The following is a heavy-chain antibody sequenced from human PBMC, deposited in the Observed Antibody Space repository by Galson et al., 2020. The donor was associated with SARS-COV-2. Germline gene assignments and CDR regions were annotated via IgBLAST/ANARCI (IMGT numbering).Heavy chain of an antibody. D-gene: IGHD3-3*01. J-gene: IGHJ5*02. CDR2: IYPGDSDT. V-gene: IGHV5-51*01. Sequence: HGESLKLYCKGSGYSFTSYWIGWVRQMPGNGLEWMGIIYPGDSDTRYSPSFQGQVTISADKSISTAYLQWSSLKASDTAMYYCARPSSSDFWGPQGWFDPWGQGTLVTVSS. CDR1: GYSFTSYW. CDR3: ARPSSSDFWGPQGWFDP.